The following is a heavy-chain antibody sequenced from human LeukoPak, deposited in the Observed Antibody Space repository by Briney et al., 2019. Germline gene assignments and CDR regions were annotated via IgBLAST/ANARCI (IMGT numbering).Heavy chain of an antibody. Sequence: ASVKVSCKASGYTFTGYYMHWVRQAPGQGLEWMGWINPNGGGTNYAQKFQGRVTMTRDTSISTAYMELSRLRSDDTAVYYCARDGSSGTVTSPYYYYYGMDVWGQGTTVTVSS. CDR1: GYTFTGYY. V-gene: IGHV1-2*02. CDR3: ARDGSSGTVTSPYYYYYGMDV. D-gene: IGHD4-11*01. J-gene: IGHJ6*02. CDR2: INPNGGGT.